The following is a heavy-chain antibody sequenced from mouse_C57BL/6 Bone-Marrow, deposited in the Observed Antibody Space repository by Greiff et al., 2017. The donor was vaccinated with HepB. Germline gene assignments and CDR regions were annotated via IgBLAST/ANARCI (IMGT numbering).Heavy chain of an antibody. J-gene: IGHJ2*01. V-gene: IGHV14-2*01. Sequence: EVQLQESGAELVKPGASVKLSCTASGFNIKDYYMHWVKQRTEQGLEWIGRIDPEDGETKYAPNFQGKATITADTSSNTAYLQLSSLTSEDTAVYYCARLRYYGSSPYFDYWGQGTTLTVSS. D-gene: IGHD1-1*01. CDR3: ARLRYYGSSPYFDY. CDR2: IDPEDGET. CDR1: GFNIKDYY.